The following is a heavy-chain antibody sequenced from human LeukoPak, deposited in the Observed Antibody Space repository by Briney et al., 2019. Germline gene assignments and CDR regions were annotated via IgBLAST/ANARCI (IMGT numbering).Heavy chain of an antibody. V-gene: IGHV1-2*02. J-gene: IGHJ4*02. Sequence: ASVKVSCKASGYTFTGYYMHWVRQAPGQGLEWMGWINPNSGGTNYAQKFQGRVTMTEDTSTDTAYMELSSLRSEDTAVYYCATDLGYYGSGNFDYWGQGTLVTVSS. CDR1: GYTFTGYY. CDR3: ATDLGYYGSGNFDY. D-gene: IGHD3-10*01. CDR2: INPNSGGT.